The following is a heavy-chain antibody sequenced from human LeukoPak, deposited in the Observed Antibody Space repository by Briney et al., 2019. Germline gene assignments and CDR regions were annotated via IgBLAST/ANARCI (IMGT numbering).Heavy chain of an antibody. Sequence: GGSLRLSCAASGFTFSSYSMNWVRQAPGKGLEWVSSISSTSSYIYYADSVEGRFTISRDNAKNSLYLQMNSLRAEDTAVYYCAXGLPVFLCANGVCSLGYWGQGTLVTVSS. CDR3: AXGLPVFLCANGVCSLGY. CDR1: GFTFSSYS. V-gene: IGHV3-21*01. CDR2: ISSTSSYI. D-gene: IGHD2-8*01. J-gene: IGHJ4*02.